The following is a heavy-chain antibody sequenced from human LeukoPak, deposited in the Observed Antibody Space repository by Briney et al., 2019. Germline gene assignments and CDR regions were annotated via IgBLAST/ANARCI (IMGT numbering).Heavy chain of an antibody. CDR1: GFTFSSYG. CDR2: ISYDGSNK. V-gene: IGHV3-30*03. D-gene: IGHD6-6*01. Sequence: PGRSLRLSCAASGFTFSSYGMHWVRQAPGKGLEWEAVISYDGSNKYYADSVKDRFTISRDNSKNTLYLQMNSLRAEDTAVEYCAMYITNRGSSGYWGQGTLVTVSS. CDR3: AMYITNRGSSGY. J-gene: IGHJ4*02.